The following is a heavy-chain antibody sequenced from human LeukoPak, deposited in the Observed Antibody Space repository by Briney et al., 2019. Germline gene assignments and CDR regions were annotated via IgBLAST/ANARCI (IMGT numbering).Heavy chain of an antibody. Sequence: GASVKVSCKASGYTFTSYIISWVRQAPGQGLEWMGRINPNSGGTNYAQKFQGRVTMTRDTSISTAYMELSRLRSDDTAVYYCARSVTYYYDSSGYQIGVYYYYYMDVWGKGTTVTVSS. V-gene: IGHV1-2*06. J-gene: IGHJ6*03. D-gene: IGHD3-22*01. CDR1: GYTFTSYI. CDR3: ARSVTYYYDSSGYQIGVYYYYYMDV. CDR2: INPNSGGT.